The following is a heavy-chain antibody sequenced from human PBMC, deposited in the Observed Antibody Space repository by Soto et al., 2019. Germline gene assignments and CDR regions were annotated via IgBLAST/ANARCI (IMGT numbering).Heavy chain of an antibody. V-gene: IGHV4-59*01. CDR2: IYYSGST. CDR1: GGSISSYY. D-gene: IGHD4-17*01. J-gene: IGHJ3*02. Sequence: SETLSLTCTVSGGSISSYYWSWIRQPPGKGLEWIGYIYYSGSTNYNPSLKSRVTISVDTSKNQFSLKLSSVTAADTAVYYCAREAYGDYVNAFDIWGQGTMVTVSS. CDR3: AREAYGDYVNAFDI.